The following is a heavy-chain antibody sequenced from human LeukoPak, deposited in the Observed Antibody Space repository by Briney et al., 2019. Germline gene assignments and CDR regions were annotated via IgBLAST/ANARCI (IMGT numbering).Heavy chain of an antibody. J-gene: IGHJ4*02. CDR2: FDPEDGET. D-gene: IGHD3-10*01. Sequence: ASVKVSCKVSGYTLTDLSMHWVRQAPGKGLEWMGGFDPEDGETIYAQKFQGRVTMTEDTSTDTAYMELSSLRSEDTAVYYCARVTNLYYYGSGMGYFDYWGQGTLVTVSS. V-gene: IGHV1-24*01. CDR1: GYTLTDLS. CDR3: ARVTNLYYYGSGMGYFDY.